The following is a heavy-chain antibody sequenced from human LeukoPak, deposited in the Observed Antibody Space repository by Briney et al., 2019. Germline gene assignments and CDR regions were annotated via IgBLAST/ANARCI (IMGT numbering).Heavy chain of an antibody. CDR2: INPSGGST. CDR1: GYTFTSYY. Sequence: ASVKVSCKASGYTFTSYYMHWVRQAPGQGLEWMGIINPSGGSTSYAQKLQGRVTMTTDTSTSTAYMELRSLRSDDTAVYYCARDPNYYGSGSYHWFDPWGQGTLVTVSS. J-gene: IGHJ5*02. D-gene: IGHD3-10*01. CDR3: ARDPNYYGSGSYHWFDP. V-gene: IGHV1-46*01.